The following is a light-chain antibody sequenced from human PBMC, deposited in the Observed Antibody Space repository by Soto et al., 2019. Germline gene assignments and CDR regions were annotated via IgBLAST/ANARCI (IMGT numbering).Light chain of an antibody. CDR3: QHYVERSPIT. Sequence: ELLLTQSPCTLSLSPGDRATLSCRASQSVSSSYLAWYQQKPGHAPRLLIYGPSSRATGIPDRFSGSGSGTDFTLTISRLEPEDFAAYYCQHYVERSPITFGQGTRLEIK. V-gene: IGKV3-20*01. CDR2: GPS. CDR1: QSVSSSY. J-gene: IGKJ5*01.